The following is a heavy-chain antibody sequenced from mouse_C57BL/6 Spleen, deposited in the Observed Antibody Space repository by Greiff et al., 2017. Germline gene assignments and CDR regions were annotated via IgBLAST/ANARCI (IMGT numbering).Heavy chain of an antibody. D-gene: IGHD1-1*01. J-gene: IGHJ2*01. CDR1: GYAFSSYW. V-gene: IGHV1-80*01. CDR2: IYPGDGDT. Sequence: QVQLQQSGAELVKPGASVKISCKASGYAFSSYWMNWVKQRPGKGLEWIGQIYPGDGDTNYNGKFKGKATLTADKSSSTAYMQLSSLTSEDSAVYFCARPYGSSLYYFDDWGQGTTLTVSS. CDR3: ARPYGSSLYYFDD.